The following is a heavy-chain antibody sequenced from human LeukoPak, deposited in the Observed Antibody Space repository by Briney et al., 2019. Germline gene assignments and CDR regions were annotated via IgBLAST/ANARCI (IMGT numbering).Heavy chain of an antibody. CDR3: AHFSGASSAFDY. J-gene: IGHJ4*02. V-gene: IGHV2-5*01. CDR1: GFSLEPSGVG. D-gene: IGHD2-2*01. Sequence: SGPTLVNPTQTLTLTCTFSGFSLEPSGVGVGWIRQPPGKALEWLAIIYWNDDRRFSPSLKSRHAITKDPSKNQVVLTMTNMDPVDTATYYCAHFSGASSAFDYWGQGSLVTVSS. CDR2: IYWNDDR.